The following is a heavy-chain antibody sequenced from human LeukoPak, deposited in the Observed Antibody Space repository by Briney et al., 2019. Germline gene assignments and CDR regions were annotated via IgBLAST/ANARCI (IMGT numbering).Heavy chain of an antibody. D-gene: IGHD3-22*01. Sequence: ASVKVSCKASGYTFTSYYMHWVRQAPGQGLEWIGIINPSGGSTSYAQKFQGRVTMTRDTSTSTVYMELSSLRSEDTAVYYCARELLLTMIVVVPAFDIWGQGTMVTVSS. J-gene: IGHJ3*02. V-gene: IGHV1-46*01. CDR3: ARELLLTMIVVVPAFDI. CDR1: GYTFTSYY. CDR2: INPSGGST.